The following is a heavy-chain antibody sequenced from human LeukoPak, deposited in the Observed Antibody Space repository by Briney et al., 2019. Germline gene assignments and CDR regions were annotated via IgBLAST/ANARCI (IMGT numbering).Heavy chain of an antibody. CDR1: GFTFSSYG. Sequence: GGSLRLSCAASGFTFSSYGMHWVRQAPGKGLEWVAFIRSDGSNKYYADSVRGRFTISRDNSKDTLYLQMNSLRAEDTAVYYCAKILGIAVAGEFDYWGQGTLVTVSS. D-gene: IGHD6-19*01. J-gene: IGHJ4*02. V-gene: IGHV3-30*02. CDR2: IRSDGSNK. CDR3: AKILGIAVAGEFDY.